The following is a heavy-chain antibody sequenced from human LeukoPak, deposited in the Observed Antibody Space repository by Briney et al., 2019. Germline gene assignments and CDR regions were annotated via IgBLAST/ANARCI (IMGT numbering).Heavy chain of an antibody. CDR1: AGSIRGFY. V-gene: IGHV4-59*08. CDR3: ARHVRMTTSGVDSYPMDV. D-gene: IGHD1-1*01. J-gene: IGHJ6*02. Sequence: SETLSLPCTVLAGSIRGFYWTWLRKPPGKALASIAYVHNSVTTNYNPSLKSRLTISADTSKNQFSLRLTSVTATDTAVYYCARHVRMTTSGVDSYPMDVWGQGTTVTVSS. CDR2: VHNSVTT.